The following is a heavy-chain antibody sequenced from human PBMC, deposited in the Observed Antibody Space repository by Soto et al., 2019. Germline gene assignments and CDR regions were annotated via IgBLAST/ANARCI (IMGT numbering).Heavy chain of an antibody. CDR1: GFTFSSYG. CDR3: ARDLYYYGSGSYNSFDY. J-gene: IGHJ4*02. V-gene: IGHV3-33*01. D-gene: IGHD3-10*01. CDR2: IWYDGSNK. Sequence: GGSLRLSCAASGFTFSSYGMHWVRQAPGKGLEWVAVIWYDGSNKYYADSVKGRFTISRDNSKNTLYLKMNSLRAEDTAVYYCARDLYYYGSGSYNSFDYWGQGTLVTVSS.